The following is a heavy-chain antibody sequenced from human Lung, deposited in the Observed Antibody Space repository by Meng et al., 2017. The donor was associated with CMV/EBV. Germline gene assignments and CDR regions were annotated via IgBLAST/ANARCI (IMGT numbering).Heavy chain of an antibody. CDR3: ARSVGCSSTYCYTYTSSWYPDY. V-gene: IGHV4-31*03. J-gene: IGHJ4*02. Sequence: SETLSLXCTVSGGSINSVGYYWTWIRQRPGKGLEWIGYIYYSGGTNYNPSLQSRVTISVDTSKNQFSLKLSSVTAADTAMYYCARSVGCSSTYCYTYTSSWYPDYWGQGTLVTVSS. CDR2: IYYSGGT. D-gene: IGHD6-13*01. CDR1: GGSINSVGYY.